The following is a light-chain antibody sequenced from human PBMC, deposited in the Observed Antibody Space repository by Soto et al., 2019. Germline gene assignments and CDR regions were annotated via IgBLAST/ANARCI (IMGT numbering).Light chain of an antibody. J-gene: IGKJ2*01. Sequence: DIQMTQSPSSLSASVGDRVTITCQASQDISNYLNWYQQKPGKAPKLLIYDTFSLKEGVPSRFSASGSGTDFTFTISSLQPEDIATYYCQQFDNLPYTFGQGTKLEIK. CDR2: DTF. CDR1: QDISNY. CDR3: QQFDNLPYT. V-gene: IGKV1-33*01.